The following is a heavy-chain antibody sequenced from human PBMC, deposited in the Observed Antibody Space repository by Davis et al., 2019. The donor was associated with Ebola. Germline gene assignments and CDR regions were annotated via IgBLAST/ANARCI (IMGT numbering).Heavy chain of an antibody. J-gene: IGHJ4*02. D-gene: IGHD3-3*01. CDR3: ARGRSGSITIFGVVHQYFDY. Sequence: PGGSLRLSCAASGSTFSSYSMNWVRQAPGKGLEWVSSISSSSSYIYYAVSVKGRFTISRDNAKNSLYLQMNSLRAEDTAVYYCARGRSGSITIFGVVHQYFDYWGQGTLVTVSS. CDR1: GSTFSSYS. CDR2: ISSSSSYI. V-gene: IGHV3-21*01.